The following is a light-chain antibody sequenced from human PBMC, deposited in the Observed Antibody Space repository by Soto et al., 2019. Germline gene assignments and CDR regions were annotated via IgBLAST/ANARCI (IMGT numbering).Light chain of an antibody. J-gene: IGKJ1*01. V-gene: IGKV1-5*03. CDR3: QQYTRHPWT. Sequence: EIQVTQSPATLYASVGDRVTITCRASQSIGNWLAWYQQKPGKAPKLLIYKASSLESGVPSRFSGSGSGTDFTLTISGLQPDDFATYDCQQYTRHPWTFGQGTKVDIK. CDR2: KAS. CDR1: QSIGNW.